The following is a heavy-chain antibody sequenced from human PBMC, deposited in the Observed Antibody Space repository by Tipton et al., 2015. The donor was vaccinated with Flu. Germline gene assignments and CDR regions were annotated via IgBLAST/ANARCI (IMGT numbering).Heavy chain of an antibody. CDR2: MYVSGST. Sequence: LRLSCTVSGGSMSSFYWTWIRQPAGKGLEWIGRMYVSGSTKYNPSPKGRVTMSVDTSKNQFSLKPSSVTAADTAVYYCARGSGSGTDVTFYFWGQGTLVTVSS. D-gene: IGHD3-10*01. CDR1: GGSMSSFY. V-gene: IGHV4-4*07. CDR3: ARGSGSGTDVTFYF. J-gene: IGHJ4*02.